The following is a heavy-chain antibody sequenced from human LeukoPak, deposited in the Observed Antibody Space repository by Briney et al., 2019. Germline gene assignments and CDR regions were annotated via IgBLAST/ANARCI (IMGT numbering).Heavy chain of an antibody. CDR1: GYTFTNYW. Sequence: GESLKISCKGSGYTFTNYWIGWVRQMPGKGLEFMGIIYPGDSDTRYSPSFQGQVTISVDKSINTAYLQWSSLKASDSAMYYCGASPSPTGTERYYWGQGTLVTVSS. J-gene: IGHJ4*02. CDR3: GASPSPTGTERYY. D-gene: IGHD1-1*01. CDR2: IYPGDSDT. V-gene: IGHV5-51*01.